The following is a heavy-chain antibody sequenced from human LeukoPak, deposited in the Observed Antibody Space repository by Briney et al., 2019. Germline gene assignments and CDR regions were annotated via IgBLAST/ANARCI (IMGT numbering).Heavy chain of an antibody. CDR3: ARGGTMVRGPLSF. V-gene: IGHV4-30-2*01. CDR1: GGSISSGGYS. D-gene: IGHD3-10*01. J-gene: IGHJ4*02. Sequence: SETLSLTCAVSGGSISSGGYSWSWIRQPPGKGLEWIGYIYHSGSTYYNPSLKSRVTISVDTSKNQFSLKLSSVTAADTAVYYCARGGTMVRGPLSFWGQGTLVTVSS. CDR2: IYHSGST.